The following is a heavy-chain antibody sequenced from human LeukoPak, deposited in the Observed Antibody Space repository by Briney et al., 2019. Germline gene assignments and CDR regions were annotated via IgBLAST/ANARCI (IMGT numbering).Heavy chain of an antibody. CDR3: ARDWSGYSGYERYNWFDP. CDR2: INPNSGGT. D-gene: IGHD5-12*01. J-gene: IGHJ5*02. V-gene: IGHV1-2*02. CDR1: GYTFTGYY. Sequence: ASVKVPCQASGYTFTGYYMHWVRQAPGQGLEWMGWINPNSGGTNYAQKFQGRVTMTRDTSISTAYMELSRLRSDDTAVYYCARDWSGYSGYERYNWFDPWGQGTLVTVSS.